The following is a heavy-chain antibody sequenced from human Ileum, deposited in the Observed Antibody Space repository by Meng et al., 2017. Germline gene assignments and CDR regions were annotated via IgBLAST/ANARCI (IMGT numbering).Heavy chain of an antibody. V-gene: IGHV4-61*08. CDR2: AST. CDR1: CGSVSRAGYQ. CDR3: ARDHMGSLDY. J-gene: IGHJ4*02. D-gene: IGHD1-26*01. Sequence: VQLQESGPGLVRPSETLSLICTVPCGSVSRAGYQWGWIRQPPGKGLEWIGYASTNYNPSLKSRVTISLDTSRNQFSLSLSSVTAADTAVYYCARDHMGSLDYWGQGILVTVSS.